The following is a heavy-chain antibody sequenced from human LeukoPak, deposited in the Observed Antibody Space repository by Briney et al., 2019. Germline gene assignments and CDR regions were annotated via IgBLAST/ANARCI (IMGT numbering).Heavy chain of an antibody. D-gene: IGHD6-6*01. J-gene: IGHJ4*02. Sequence: SETLSLTCTVSGGSISSGDYYWSWIRQPPGKGLEWIGYIYYSGSTYYNPSLKSRVTISVDTSKNQFSLKLSSVTAADTAVYYCASYIAARPDYYFDYWGQGTLVTVSS. CDR1: GGSISSGDYY. CDR2: IYYSGST. CDR3: ASYIAARPDYYFDY. V-gene: IGHV4-30-4*02.